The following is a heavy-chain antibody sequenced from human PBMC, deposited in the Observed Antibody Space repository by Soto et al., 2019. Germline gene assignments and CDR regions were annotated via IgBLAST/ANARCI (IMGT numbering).Heavy chain of an antibody. J-gene: IGHJ5*02. CDR1: GFIFNNYA. CDR2: IGGGGGNT. Sequence: EAQVLESGGGLVQPGGSLRLSCAASGFIFNNYAMTWVRQAPGKGLEWVSNIGGGGGNTYYGASVTGRFSISRDNSKNTLYLPMNSLRAEDTAIYYCARLFGDWRTPWFDPWGRGTLVTVSS. V-gene: IGHV3-23*01. CDR3: ARLFGDWRTPWFDP. D-gene: IGHD2-21*01.